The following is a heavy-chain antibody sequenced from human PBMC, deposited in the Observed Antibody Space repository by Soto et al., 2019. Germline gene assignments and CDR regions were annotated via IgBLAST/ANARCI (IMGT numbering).Heavy chain of an antibody. CDR3: AREVQPGVRREYDY. CDR2: INSGGTRT. Sequence: EAHLVESGGGLVKPGGSLRLSCEASAFTFGSHTMNWVRQAPGKGLELVSSINSGGTRTFYADSVKGRFTISRDNAKNSLYLQMNSLRAEDTAVYYCAREVQPGVRREYDYWGQGTLVTVSS. CDR1: AFTFGSHT. J-gene: IGHJ4*02. D-gene: IGHD3-10*01. V-gene: IGHV3-21*01.